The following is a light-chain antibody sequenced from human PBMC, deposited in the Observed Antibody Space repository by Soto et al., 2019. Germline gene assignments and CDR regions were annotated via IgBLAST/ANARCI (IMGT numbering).Light chain of an antibody. J-gene: IGLJ7*01. CDR1: SSNIGGNT. CDR3: ASWDDSLNGPV. V-gene: IGLV1-44*01. Sequence: QSVLTQSPSASGTPGQRVTISCTGTSSNIGGNTVNWYQQLPGTAPKLLMYSDNQRPSGVPDRFSGSKSGTSASLAISGLQSEDEADYYCASWDDSLNGPVFGGGTQLTVF. CDR2: SDN.